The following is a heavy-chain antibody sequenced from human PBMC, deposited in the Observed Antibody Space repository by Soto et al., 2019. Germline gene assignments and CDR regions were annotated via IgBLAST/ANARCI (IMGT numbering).Heavy chain of an antibody. CDR1: GFTVSSNY. J-gene: IGHJ4*02. D-gene: IGHD6-19*01. CDR2: IYSGGTA. Sequence: EVQLVESGGGLVQPGGSLRLSCEASGFTVSSNYMSWVRQSPGKGLEWVSVIYSGGTAYYADSVKARFTISRDISKNTVYLQMNSLRAEDTAVYYCARRSSGWYGVNWGQGTLVTVSS. CDR3: ARRSSGWYGVN. V-gene: IGHV3-66*04.